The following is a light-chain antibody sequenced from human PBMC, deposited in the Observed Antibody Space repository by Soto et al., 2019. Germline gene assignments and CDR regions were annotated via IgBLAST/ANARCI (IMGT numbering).Light chain of an antibody. CDR3: QQYGISPRT. J-gene: IGKJ1*01. Sequence: IVLTQSPGTLSLSPGERASLSFMASQSVSNNYLAWYQQKPGQAPRLLIYGASNRATGIPDRFSGSGSGTDFTLTISRLEPQDFAVYYCQQYGISPRTFGQGTKVDIK. CDR1: QSVSNNY. V-gene: IGKV3-20*01. CDR2: GAS.